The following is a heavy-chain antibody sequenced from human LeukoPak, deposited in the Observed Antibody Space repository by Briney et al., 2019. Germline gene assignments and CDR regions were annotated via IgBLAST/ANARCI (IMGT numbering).Heavy chain of an antibody. CDR2: FDPEDGET. J-gene: IGHJ4*02. Sequence: ASVKVSCKVSGYTLTELSMHWVRQAPGKGLEWMGGFDPEDGETIYAQKFQGRVTMTEDTSTDTAYMELGSLRSEDTAVYYCATTIRLRLGEFLFYWGQGTLVTVSS. CDR1: GYTLTELS. CDR3: ATTIRLRLGEFLFY. V-gene: IGHV1-24*01. D-gene: IGHD3-16*01.